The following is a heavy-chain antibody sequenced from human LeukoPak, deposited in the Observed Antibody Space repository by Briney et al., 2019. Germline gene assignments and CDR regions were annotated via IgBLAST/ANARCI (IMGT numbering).Heavy chain of an antibody. J-gene: IGHJ4*02. CDR2: IFYSGTT. CDR1: GGSITSSSHY. Sequence: KPSETLSLTCSVYGGSITSSSHYWGWIRQPPGKGLELIGGIFYSGTTHYNPSLKSRVAISVVTSQNQFSLKLSSVTAADTAVYFCAGYDFWSGYFRWGQGTLVTVSS. V-gene: IGHV4-39*01. D-gene: IGHD3-3*01. CDR3: AGYDFWSGYFR.